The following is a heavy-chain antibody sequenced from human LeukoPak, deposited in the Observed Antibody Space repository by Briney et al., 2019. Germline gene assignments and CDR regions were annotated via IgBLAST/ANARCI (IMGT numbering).Heavy chain of an antibody. J-gene: IGHJ4*02. V-gene: IGHV3-11*01. D-gene: IGHD5-18*01. CDR1: GFTFSDYY. CDR3: ARATAADTAMISFDY. CDR2: ISSSGNII. Sequence: PGESLTLSCAVSGFTFSDYYMSWIRQAPGKGLEWVSYISSSGNIIYSADSVKRRFTIPKDNAKNSLYLQINSLRAEDTAVYYCARATAADTAMISFDYWGEGTLVTVSS.